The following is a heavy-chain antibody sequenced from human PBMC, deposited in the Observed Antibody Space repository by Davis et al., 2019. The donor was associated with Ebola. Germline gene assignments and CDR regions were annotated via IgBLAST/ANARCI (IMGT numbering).Heavy chain of an antibody. V-gene: IGHV5-51*01. D-gene: IGHD1-1*01. CDR2: IHPGDSDI. J-gene: IGHJ4*02. CDR1: GYSFTTYW. CDR3: ARDDKSFLSPDC. Sequence: PGGSLRLSCKASGYSFTTYWIGWVRQLPGKGLEWMGLIHPGDSDIRYSPSFQGQVTISVDKSINTAYLQWSSLKASDTAMYYCARDDKSFLSPDCWRQGTLVTVSS.